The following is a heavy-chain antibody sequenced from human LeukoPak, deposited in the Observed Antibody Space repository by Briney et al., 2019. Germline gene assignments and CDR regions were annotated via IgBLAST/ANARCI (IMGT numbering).Heavy chain of an antibody. V-gene: IGHV3-15*01. CDR2: IKSKTDGGTT. CDR1: GLTFNYAW. CDR3: ARGRYFGGD. J-gene: IGHJ4*02. Sequence: GGSLRLSCAASGLTFNYAWMSWVRQAPGKGLEWVGRIKSKTDGGTTIYAAPVKGRFTISRDDSKNTVYLQMNSLKTEDTAVYYCARGRYFGGDWGQGTLVTVSS. D-gene: IGHD3-9*01.